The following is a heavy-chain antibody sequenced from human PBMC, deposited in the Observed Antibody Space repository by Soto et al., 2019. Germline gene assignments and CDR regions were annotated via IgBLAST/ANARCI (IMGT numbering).Heavy chain of an antibody. CDR3: AKDVWPQLVFQH. Sequence: QVQLVESGGGVVQPGRSLRLSCAASGFTFSSYGMHWVRQAPGKGLEWVAVISYDGSNKYYADSVKGRFTISRDNSKNPLYLQMNSLRAEDTAVYYCAKDVWPQLVFQHWGQGTLVTVSS. J-gene: IGHJ1*01. CDR1: GFTFSSYG. D-gene: IGHD6-13*01. CDR2: ISYDGSNK. V-gene: IGHV3-30*18.